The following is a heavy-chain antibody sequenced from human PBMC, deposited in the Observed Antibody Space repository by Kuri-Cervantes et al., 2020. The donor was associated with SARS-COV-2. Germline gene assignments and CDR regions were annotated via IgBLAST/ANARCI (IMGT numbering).Heavy chain of an antibody. CDR1: GYTFTSYG. Sequence: ASVKVSCKASGYTFTSYGISWVRQAPGQGLEWMGWISAYNGNTNYAQKLQGRVTMTTDTSTSTAYMELRSLRSDDTAMYYCARDRGSSGWSWVYYYYGMDVWGQGNTVTLSS. D-gene: IGHD6-19*01. CDR2: ISAYNGNT. V-gene: IGHV1-18*01. CDR3: ARDRGSSGWSWVYYYYGMDV. J-gene: IGHJ6*02.